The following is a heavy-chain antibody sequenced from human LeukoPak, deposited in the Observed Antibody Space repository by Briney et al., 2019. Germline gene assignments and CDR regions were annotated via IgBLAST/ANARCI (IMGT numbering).Heavy chain of an antibody. D-gene: IGHD2-15*01. V-gene: IGHV1-69*06. CDR2: IIPIFGTA. Sequence: GASVKVSCKASGGTFSSYAISWVRQAPGQGLEWMGGIIPIFGTANYAQKFQGRVTITADKSTSTAYMELSSLRSEDTAVYYCARGGGYCSGGSCLYDAFDIWGQGTMVTVSS. CDR3: ARGGGYCSGGSCLYDAFDI. CDR1: GGTFSSYA. J-gene: IGHJ3*02.